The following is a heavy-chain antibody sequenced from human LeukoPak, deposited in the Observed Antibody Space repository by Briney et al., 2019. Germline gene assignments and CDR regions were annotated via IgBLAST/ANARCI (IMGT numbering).Heavy chain of an antibody. CDR2: ISAYNGNT. V-gene: IGHV1-18*01. CDR3: ARGLGPVYYDSSGYGDY. J-gene: IGHJ4*02. CDR1: GYTFTSYG. D-gene: IGHD3-22*01. Sequence: GASVKVSCKASGYTFTSYGISWVRQAPGQGPEWMGWISAYNGNTNYAQKLQGRVTMTTDTSTSTAYMELRSLRSDDTAVYYCARGLGPVYYDSSGYGDYWGQGILVTVSS.